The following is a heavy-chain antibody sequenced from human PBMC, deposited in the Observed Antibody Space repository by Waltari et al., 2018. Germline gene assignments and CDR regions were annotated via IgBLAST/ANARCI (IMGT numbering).Heavy chain of an antibody. Sequence: QVQLVQSGAEVKKPGASVKVSCTASGYTFTSYDINWVRQATGQGLEWMGWMNPNSGNTGYAQKFQGRFTITRNTSISTAYMELSSLRSEDTAVYYCARGMEALAALYGMDVWGQGTTVTVSS. V-gene: IGHV1-8*03. J-gene: IGHJ6*02. D-gene: IGHD6-6*01. CDR2: MNPNSGNT. CDR1: GYTFTSYD. CDR3: ARGMEALAALYGMDV.